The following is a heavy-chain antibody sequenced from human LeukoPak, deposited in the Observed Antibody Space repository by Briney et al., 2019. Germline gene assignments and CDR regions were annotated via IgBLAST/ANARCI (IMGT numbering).Heavy chain of an antibody. CDR2: VYTSGST. CDR3: ARGFDSSGWFPWFDP. V-gene: IGHV4-61*02. D-gene: IGHD6-19*01. Sequence: SETLSLTCTVSGGSISSDNYSWSWIRQPAGKGLEWIGRVYTSGSTNYNPSLKSRVTMSVDTSKNQFSLKLSSVTAADTAVYYCARGFDSSGWFPWFDPWGQGTLVTVSS. CDR1: GGSISSDNYS. J-gene: IGHJ5*02.